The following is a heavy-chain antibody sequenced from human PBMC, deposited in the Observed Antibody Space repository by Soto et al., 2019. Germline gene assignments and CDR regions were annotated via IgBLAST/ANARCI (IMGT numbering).Heavy chain of an antibody. Sequence: SVKVSCKASGGTFSSYAISWVRQAPGQGLEWMGGIIPIFGTANYAQKFQGRVTITADESTSTAYMELSSLRSEDTAVYYCARAGRYDSSGPHAFDYWGQGTLVTVS. D-gene: IGHD3-22*01. CDR3: ARAGRYDSSGPHAFDY. CDR1: GGTFSSYA. J-gene: IGHJ4*02. CDR2: IIPIFGTA. V-gene: IGHV1-69*13.